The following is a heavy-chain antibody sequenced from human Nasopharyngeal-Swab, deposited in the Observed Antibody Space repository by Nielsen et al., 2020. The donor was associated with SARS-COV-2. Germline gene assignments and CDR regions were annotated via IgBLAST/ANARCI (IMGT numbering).Heavy chain of an antibody. Sequence: VRQAPGKGLEWVSYISSSGSTIYYADSVKGRFTISRDNAKNSLYLQMNSLRAEDTAVYYCARDRGGRLWFGELPTYFDYWGQGTLVTVSS. CDR3: ARDRGGRLWFGELPTYFDY. CDR2: ISSSGSTI. V-gene: IGHV3-48*03. J-gene: IGHJ4*02. D-gene: IGHD3-10*01.